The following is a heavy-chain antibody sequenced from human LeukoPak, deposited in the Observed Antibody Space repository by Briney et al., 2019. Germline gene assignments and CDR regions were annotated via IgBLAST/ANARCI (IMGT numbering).Heavy chain of an antibody. CDR3: ARDIEVVAATVAFQH. Sequence: GASVKVFCKASGYTFTSYYMHWVRQAPGQGLEWMGIINPTGGSTTYAQTFQGRVAMTRDTSTSTVHMELSSLRSEDTAVYYCARDIEVVAATVAFQHWGQGTLVTVSS. V-gene: IGHV1-46*01. D-gene: IGHD2-15*01. J-gene: IGHJ1*01. CDR1: GYTFTSYY. CDR2: INPTGGST.